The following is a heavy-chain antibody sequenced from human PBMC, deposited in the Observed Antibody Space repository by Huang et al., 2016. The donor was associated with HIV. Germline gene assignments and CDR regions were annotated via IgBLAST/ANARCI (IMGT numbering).Heavy chain of an antibody. D-gene: IGHD3-22*01. CDR1: GGSFSGHY. CDR3: ARMFKYDSGGYWGNDAFDI. V-gene: IGHV4-34*02. Sequence: QVQLQQWGAELLKPSETLSLTCAVSGGSFSGHYWTWIRQPPGRGLEWIGEISDSGSTTYNPSLKSRVNISGDTSQSQFSLKLNSVTAAETAIYYCARMFKYDSGGYWGNDAFDIWGQGTMVTVSS. CDR2: ISDSGST. J-gene: IGHJ3*02.